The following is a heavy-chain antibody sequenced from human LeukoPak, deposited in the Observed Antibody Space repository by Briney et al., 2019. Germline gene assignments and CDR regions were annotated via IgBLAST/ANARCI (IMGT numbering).Heavy chain of an antibody. D-gene: IGHD1-26*01. J-gene: IGHJ5*02. Sequence: GGSLRLSCVVSGFTVSSNYMSWVRQAPGKGLEWVSIIYSAGSTFYADSVRGRFTISRDNSKNTVYLQMNSPRAEDTAVYYCARANSATIPGVDPWGQGTLVTVSS. CDR3: ARANSATIPGVDP. CDR1: GFTVSSNY. V-gene: IGHV3-53*01. CDR2: IYSAGST.